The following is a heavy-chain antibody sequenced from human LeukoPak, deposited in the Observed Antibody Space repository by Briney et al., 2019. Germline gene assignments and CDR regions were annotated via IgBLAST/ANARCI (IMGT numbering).Heavy chain of an antibody. CDR2: IKSKTDGGTT. CDR1: GFTFSNAW. Sequence: PGGSLRLSCAASGFTFSNAWMSCVRQAPGKGLEWVGRIKSKTDGGTTDYAAPVKGRFTISRDDSKNTLYLQMNSLKTEDTAVYYCTTFWSGYSSPDYWGQGTLVTVSS. V-gene: IGHV3-15*01. CDR3: TTFWSGYSSPDY. D-gene: IGHD3-3*01. J-gene: IGHJ4*02.